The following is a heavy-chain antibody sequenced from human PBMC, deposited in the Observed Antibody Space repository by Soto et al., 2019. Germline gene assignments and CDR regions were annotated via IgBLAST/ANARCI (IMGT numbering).Heavy chain of an antibody. Sequence: SETLSLTCTVSGASISNYYWSWIRQPPGKGLEWIGYIHNGGSTNYNPSLKSRVTISEDTSKNQFSLKLSSVTAADTAGYYCARISSGYYGMDVWGQGTTVTVSS. J-gene: IGHJ6*02. D-gene: IGHD6-13*01. CDR3: ARISSGYYGMDV. V-gene: IGHV4-59*01. CDR1: GASISNYY. CDR2: IHNGGST.